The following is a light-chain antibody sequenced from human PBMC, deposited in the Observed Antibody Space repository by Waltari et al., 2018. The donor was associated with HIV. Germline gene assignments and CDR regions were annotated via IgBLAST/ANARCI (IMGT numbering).Light chain of an antibody. V-gene: IGLV3-25*03. J-gene: IGLJ2*01. CDR2: KDT. CDR3: QSADSSGTVV. CDR1: ALPKQY. Sequence: SYELTQPPSVSVSPGQTARIPCPGDALPKQYAYWYQQKPGQAPVLVIYKDTERPSGIPERFSGSRSGTTVTLTISGVQAEDEADYYCQSADSSGTVVFGGGTKLTVL.